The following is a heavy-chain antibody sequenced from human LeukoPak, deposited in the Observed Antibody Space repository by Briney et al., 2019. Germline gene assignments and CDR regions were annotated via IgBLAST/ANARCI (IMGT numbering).Heavy chain of an antibody. Sequence: SETLSLTCTVSDDSITIYYWTWIRQPPGKGLEWIGYIDHTGITNYNPSLNSRVTISRDTSKNHFSLELSSATAADTAVYYCARARDMTTVTLMVAFDIWGQGTMVTVSS. CDR2: IDHTGIT. V-gene: IGHV4-59*12. CDR3: ARARDMTTVTLMVAFDI. D-gene: IGHD4-17*01. CDR1: DDSITIYY. J-gene: IGHJ3*02.